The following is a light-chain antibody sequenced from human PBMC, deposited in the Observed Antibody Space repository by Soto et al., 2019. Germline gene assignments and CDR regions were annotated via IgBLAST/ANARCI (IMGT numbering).Light chain of an antibody. CDR3: QQYNNWPPRYT. Sequence: EIVMTQSPATLSVSPGERATLSCRASQSVSSNLAWYQQKPGQAPRLLIHGASKRATDIPARFSGSGSGTEFTLTISSLQSEDFAVYYCQQYNNWPPRYTFGQGTKLEIK. V-gene: IGKV3-15*01. J-gene: IGKJ2*01. CDR2: GAS. CDR1: QSVSSN.